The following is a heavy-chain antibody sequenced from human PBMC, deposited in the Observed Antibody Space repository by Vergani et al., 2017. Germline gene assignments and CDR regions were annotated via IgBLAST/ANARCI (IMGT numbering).Heavy chain of an antibody. CDR3: AKESLYGYNEWD. Sequence: TASGFTFSSYAMSWVRQAPGKGLEWVSAISGSGGSTYYADSVKGRFTISRDNSKNTLYLQMNSLRAEDTAVYYCAKESLYGYNEWDWGQGTLVTVSS. CDR2: ISGSGGST. D-gene: IGHD5-24*01. CDR1: GFTFSSYA. V-gene: IGHV3-23*01. J-gene: IGHJ4*02.